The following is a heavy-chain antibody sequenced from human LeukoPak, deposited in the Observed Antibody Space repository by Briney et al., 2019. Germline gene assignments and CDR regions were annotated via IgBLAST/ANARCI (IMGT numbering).Heavy chain of an antibody. CDR3: AREGLFTMVRRGTLDN. CDR2: IIPSFRKP. D-gene: IGHD3-10*01. CDR1: GGTFSSYA. Sequence: SVKVSCKASGGTFSSYAISWVRQAPGQGLEWMGGIIPSFRKPDYAKKFQGRVTLTADESTSTAYMELSSLRSEDTAVYYCAREGLFTMVRRGTLDNWGQGTLVTVSS. V-gene: IGHV1-69*13. J-gene: IGHJ4*02.